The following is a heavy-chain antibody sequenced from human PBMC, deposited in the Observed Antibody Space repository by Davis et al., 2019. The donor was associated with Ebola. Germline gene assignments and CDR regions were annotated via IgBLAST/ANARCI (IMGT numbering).Heavy chain of an antibody. V-gene: IGHV4-30-2*01. J-gene: IGHJ4*02. CDR3: ARGGYSYGSLDY. CDR1: GGSISSGGYS. Sequence: SETLSLTCTVSGGSISSGGYSWSWIRQPPGKGLEWIGYIYHSGSTYYNPSLKSRVTISVDRSKNQFSLKLSSVTAADTAVYYWARGGYSYGSLDYWGQGTLVTVSS. CDR2: IYHSGST. D-gene: IGHD5-18*01.